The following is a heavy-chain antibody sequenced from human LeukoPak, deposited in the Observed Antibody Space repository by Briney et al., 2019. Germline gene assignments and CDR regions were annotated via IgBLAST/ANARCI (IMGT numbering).Heavy chain of an antibody. CDR3: AREMGDYYDSSGYYGSFTFDI. CDR1: GGTFSSYA. V-gene: IGHV1-69*01. D-gene: IGHD3-22*01. Sequence: GASVTVSCKASGGTFSSYAISWVRQAPGQGLEWMGGIIPIFGTANYAQKFQGRVTITGDESTSTAYMELSSLRSEDTAVYYCAREMGDYYDSSGYYGSFTFDIWGQGTMVTVSS. J-gene: IGHJ3*02. CDR2: IIPIFGTA.